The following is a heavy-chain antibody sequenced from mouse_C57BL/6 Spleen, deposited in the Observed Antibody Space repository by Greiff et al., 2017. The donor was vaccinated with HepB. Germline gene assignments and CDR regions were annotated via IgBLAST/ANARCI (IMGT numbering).Heavy chain of an antibody. D-gene: IGHD1-1*01. V-gene: IGHV1-50*01. Sequence: LQQPGAELVKPGASVKLSCKASGYTFTSYWMQWVKQRPGQGLEWIGEIDPSDSYTNYNQKFKGKATLTVDTSSSTAYMQLSSLTSEDSAVYYCARRYYYGSSGYYFDYWGQGTTLTVSS. CDR3: ARRYYYGSSGYYFDY. CDR1: GYTFTSYW. CDR2: IDPSDSYT. J-gene: IGHJ2*01.